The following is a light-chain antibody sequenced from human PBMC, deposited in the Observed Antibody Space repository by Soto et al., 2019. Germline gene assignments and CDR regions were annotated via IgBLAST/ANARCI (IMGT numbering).Light chain of an antibody. V-gene: IGKV3-20*01. Sequence: EIVLTQSPGTLSLSPGERATLSCRASQSVSSTYVAWYQQKSGQAPRLLIYGASSRATGIPDRFSGSGSGTDSTLTISRLEPEDFAVYYCHQYVSSWTFGQGTKVDIK. CDR2: GAS. CDR3: HQYVSSWT. J-gene: IGKJ1*01. CDR1: QSVSSTY.